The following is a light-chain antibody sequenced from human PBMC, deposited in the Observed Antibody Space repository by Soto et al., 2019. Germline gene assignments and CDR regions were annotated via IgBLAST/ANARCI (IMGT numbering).Light chain of an antibody. Sequence: EIVMTQSPATLSVSPGERATLSCRASQSVINNLAWYQQKPGQAPRLLIYGASTRATGIPARFSGSGSGTEFTLTISSLQSEDFAVYYCQQDNNWPPWTFGQGTKVEIK. CDR1: QSVINN. CDR3: QQDNNWPPWT. CDR2: GAS. V-gene: IGKV3-15*01. J-gene: IGKJ1*01.